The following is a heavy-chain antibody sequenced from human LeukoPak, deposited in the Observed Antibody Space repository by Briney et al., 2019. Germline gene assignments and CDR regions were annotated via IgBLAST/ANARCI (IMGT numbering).Heavy chain of an antibody. J-gene: IGHJ4*02. D-gene: IGHD1-1*01. CDR1: VYSICITYE. Sequence: SEPLSLTCALSVYSICITYEWGWTRMHPGKGLAWIGRIYQSVSTYYNPSLKSRVTISVDTSKNQFSLKVSSVTAADTAVYYCARDQGNVEGFDYWGQGTLVTVSS. V-gene: IGHV4-38-2*02. CDR2: IYQSVST. CDR3: ARDQGNVEGFDY.